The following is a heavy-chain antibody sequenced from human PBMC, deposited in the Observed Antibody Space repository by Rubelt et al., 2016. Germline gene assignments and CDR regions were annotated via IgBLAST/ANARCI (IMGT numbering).Heavy chain of an antibody. V-gene: IGHV1-69*04. CDR3: ARDGTGY. J-gene: IGHJ4*02. CDR2: IPILGIA. Sequence: IPILGIANYAQKFQGRVTITADKSTSTAYMELSSLRSEDTAVYYCARDGTGYWGQGTLVTVSS. D-gene: IGHD6-13*01.